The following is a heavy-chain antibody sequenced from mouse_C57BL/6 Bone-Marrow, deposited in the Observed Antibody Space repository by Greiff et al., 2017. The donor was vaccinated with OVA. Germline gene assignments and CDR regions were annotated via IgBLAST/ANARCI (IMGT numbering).Heavy chain of an antibody. V-gene: IGHV14-4*01. CDR3: TSIYYDYDV. D-gene: IGHD2-4*01. CDR1: GFHIKDDY. CDR2: IDPENGDT. Sequence: VQLQQSGAELVRPGASVKLSCTASGFHIKDDYMHWVKQRHEQGLEWIGWIDPENGDTEYASKFQGKATITADTSSNTAYLQLSSLTSEDTAVYYCTSIYYDYDVWGQGTTLTVSS. J-gene: IGHJ2*01.